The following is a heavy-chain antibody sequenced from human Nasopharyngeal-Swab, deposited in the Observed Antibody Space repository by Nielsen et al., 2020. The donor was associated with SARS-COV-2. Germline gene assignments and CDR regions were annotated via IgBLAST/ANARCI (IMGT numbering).Heavy chain of an antibody. CDR2: IIPILGIA. CDR1: GGTFSSYA. D-gene: IGHD2-15*01. J-gene: IGHJ6*02. V-gene: IGHV1-69*04. CDR3: ARVVVVAATNLIPYYYYGMDV. Sequence: SVKVSCKASGGTFSSYAISWVRPAPGQGLEWMGRIIPILGIANYAQKFQGRVTITADKSTSTAYMELSSLRSEDTAVYYCARVVVVAATNLIPYYYYGMDVWGQGTTVTVSS.